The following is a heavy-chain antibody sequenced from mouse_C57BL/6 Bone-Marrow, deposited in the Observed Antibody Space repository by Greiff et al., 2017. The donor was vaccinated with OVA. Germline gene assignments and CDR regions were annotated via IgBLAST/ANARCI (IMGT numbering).Heavy chain of an antibody. CDR2: IYPGSGNT. CDR1: GYTFTDYY. V-gene: IGHV1-76*01. D-gene: IGHD1-1*01. J-gene: IGHJ4*01. CDR3: ARGAYYYGSGAMDF. Sequence: QVQLQQSGAELVRPGASVNLSCKASGYTFTDYYINWVKQRPGQGLEWIARIYPGSGNTYYNEKFKGKATLTAEKSSSTAYMQLSSLTSEDSAVYFCARGAYYYGSGAMDFWGQGTSVTASS.